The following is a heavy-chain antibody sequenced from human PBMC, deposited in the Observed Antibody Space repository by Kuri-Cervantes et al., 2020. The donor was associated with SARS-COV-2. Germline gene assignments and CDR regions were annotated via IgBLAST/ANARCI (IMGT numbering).Heavy chain of an antibody. V-gene: IGHV3-23*01. J-gene: IGHJ4*02. CDR1: GFTVSSNY. Sequence: GGSLRLSCAASGFTVSSNYMSWARQAPGKGLEWVSAIGGSGVPTYYADSVKGRFTISRDSSKSTLYLQMNSLRAEDAALYYCAKLSPITGSTPCYFDYWGQGTLVTVSS. D-gene: IGHD1-7*01. CDR2: IGGSGVPT. CDR3: AKLSPITGSTPCYFDY.